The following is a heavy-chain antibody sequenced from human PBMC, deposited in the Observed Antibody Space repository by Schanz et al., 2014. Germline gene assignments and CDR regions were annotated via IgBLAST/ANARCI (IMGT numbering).Heavy chain of an antibody. D-gene: IGHD3-10*01. CDR2: IWNNGVTK. CDR1: GFSLNTYG. Sequence: QAQLMESGGGVVQPGTSLILSCSVSGFSLNTYGIHWFRQPAGKGLEWVAVIWNNGVTKYYADSVRGRFTISRDRFQNTLYLRMSSLRAEDTALYYCARDFDDRRGYGSGYCLGDCMDVWGQGTTVTVSS. V-gene: IGHV3-33*01. CDR3: ARDFDDRRGYGSGYCLGDCMDV. J-gene: IGHJ6*02.